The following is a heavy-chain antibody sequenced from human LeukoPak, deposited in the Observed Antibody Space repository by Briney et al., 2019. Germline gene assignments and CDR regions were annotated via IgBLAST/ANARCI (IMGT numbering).Heavy chain of an antibody. CDR1: GFTFSDYY. J-gene: IGHJ4*02. CDR3: ARDRVGSCYFDY. V-gene: IGHV3-11*01. D-gene: IGHD1-26*01. Sequence: GGSMRLSCAASGFTFSDYYMSWIRQAPGKGLEWASYISSSGSTIYYADSVKGRFTISRDNAKNSLYLQMNSLRAEDTAVYYCARDRVGSCYFDYWGQGTLVTVSS. CDR2: ISSSGSTI.